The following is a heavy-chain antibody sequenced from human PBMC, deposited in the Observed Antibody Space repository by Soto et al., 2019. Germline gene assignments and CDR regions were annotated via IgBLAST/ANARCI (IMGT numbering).Heavy chain of an antibody. D-gene: IGHD2-2*01. CDR3: ARDRRGYSTSA. CDR2: ISFDGSNK. Sequence: PGGSLRLSCAASGFFFRSYDMHWVRQAPGKGLEWVAIISFDGSNKYYADSVKGRFTVSRDNSKNTMSLQMNSLRPDDTAIYYCARDRRGYSTSAWGQGTLVTVSS. V-gene: IGHV3-30-3*01. J-gene: IGHJ5*02. CDR1: GFFFRSYD.